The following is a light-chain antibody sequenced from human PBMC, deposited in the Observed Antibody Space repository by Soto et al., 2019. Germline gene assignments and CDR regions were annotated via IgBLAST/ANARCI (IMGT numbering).Light chain of an antibody. V-gene: IGKV3-20*01. CDR1: QSVSSSY. CDR2: GAS. Sequence: EIVLTQSPGTLSLSPGERATVSCRASQSVSSSYVAWYQQKPGQAPRLLIYGASSRATGIPDRFSGSGSGTDFTLTISRLEPEEFAVYYCHQYGSSPPYTFGQGTKLEIK. CDR3: HQYGSSPPYT. J-gene: IGKJ2*01.